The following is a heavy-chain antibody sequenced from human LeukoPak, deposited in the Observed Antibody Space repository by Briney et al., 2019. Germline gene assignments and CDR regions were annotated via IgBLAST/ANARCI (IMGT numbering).Heavy chain of an antibody. D-gene: IGHD4-17*01. CDR1: GGSISNYF. CDR3: ARRSRSTAYYFDY. J-gene: IGHJ4*02. Sequence: PSETLSLSCTVSGGSISNYFWAWIRQPPGKGLEWIGYISKSGGTSYNTSFKSRLTISVDTSKDQFSLRLESVTAADTAVYYCARRSRSTAYYFDYWGQGILVTVSS. V-gene: IGHV4-59*08. CDR2: ISKSGGT.